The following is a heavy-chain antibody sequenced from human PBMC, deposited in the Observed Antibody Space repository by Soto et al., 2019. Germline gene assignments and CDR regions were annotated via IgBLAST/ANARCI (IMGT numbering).Heavy chain of an antibody. D-gene: IGHD7-27*01. J-gene: IGHJ6*02. V-gene: IGHV4-61*03. Sequence: SETLSLTCIVSGDSITSGSYYWTWLRQPPGKGLEWIGYISYTGRTKYNPSLQSRVTISVDTSKNDFSLNLSSVTAADTAVYFCAREWGLLPYYVMNVWGHGTAVTVSS. CDR3: AREWGLLPYYVMNV. CDR2: ISYTGRT. CDR1: GDSITSGSYY.